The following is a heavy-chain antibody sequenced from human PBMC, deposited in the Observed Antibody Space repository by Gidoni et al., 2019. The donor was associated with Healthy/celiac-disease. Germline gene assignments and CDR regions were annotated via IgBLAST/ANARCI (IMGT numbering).Heavy chain of an antibody. D-gene: IGHD2-21*02. J-gene: IGHJ3*02. CDR1: GFTLRSYA. CDR3: AHLIVVVTATSNDAFDI. V-gene: IGHV3-23*01. Sequence: EVQLLESGGGLVQPGGSLRLSCAASGFTLRSYAMSWVRQAPGKGLEWVSAISGSGGSTYYADSVKGRFTISRDNSKNTLYLQMNSLRAEDTAVYYCAHLIVVVTATSNDAFDIWGQGTMVTVSS. CDR2: ISGSGGST.